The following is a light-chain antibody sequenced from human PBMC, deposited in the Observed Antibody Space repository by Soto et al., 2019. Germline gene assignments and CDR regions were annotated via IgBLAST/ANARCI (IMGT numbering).Light chain of an antibody. Sequence: EIVLTQSPGTLSLSPGEGATLSCRASQSVGSSYLAWFQQRPGQAPRLLIYGASSRATGIPDRFSGSGSGTDFTLTISSLEPEDFAVYYCQQRSNWPPEVTFGGGTKVEIK. CDR3: QQRSNWPPEVT. CDR2: GAS. CDR1: QSVGSSY. J-gene: IGKJ4*01. V-gene: IGKV3D-20*02.